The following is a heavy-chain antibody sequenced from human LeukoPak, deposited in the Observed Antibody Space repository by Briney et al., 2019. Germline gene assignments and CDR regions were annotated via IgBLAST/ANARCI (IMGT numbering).Heavy chain of an antibody. J-gene: IGHJ6*03. CDR3: ARNGGYSNGWGRYYYYTDV. V-gene: IGHV4-38-2*02. Sequence: RASETLSLTCTVSGYSISSGYYWGWIRQPPGKGLEWIGSIYHSGRTYYNPSLKSRVTISVDTSKNQFSLKLMSVTAADTGVYYCARNGGYSNGWGRYYYYTDVWGTGTTVTISS. D-gene: IGHD6-19*01. CDR1: GYSISSGYY. CDR2: IYHSGRT.